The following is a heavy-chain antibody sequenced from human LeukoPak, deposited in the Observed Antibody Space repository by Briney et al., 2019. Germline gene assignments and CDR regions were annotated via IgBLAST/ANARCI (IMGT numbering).Heavy chain of an antibody. CDR1: GYTFTGYY. CDR2: INPNSGGT. D-gene: IGHD4-17*01. CDR3: ARKAVTNYYYYYGMDV. V-gene: IGHV1-2*06. J-gene: IGHJ6*02. Sequence: ASVKVSCKASGYTFTGYYMHWVRQAPGQGLEWMGRINPNSGGTNYAQKFQGRVTMTRDTSISTAYMELSRLRSDDTAVYYCARKAVTNYYYYYGMDVWGQGTTVTVSS.